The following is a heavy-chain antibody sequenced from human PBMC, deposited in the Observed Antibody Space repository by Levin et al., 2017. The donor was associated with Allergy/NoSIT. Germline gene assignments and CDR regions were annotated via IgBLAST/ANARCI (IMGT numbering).Heavy chain of an antibody. CDR2: INHSGST. D-gene: IGHD1-1*01. CDR1: GGSFSGYY. Sequence: KTSETLSLTCAVYGGSFSGYYWSWIRQPPGKGLEWIGEINHSGSTNYNPSLKSRVTISVDTSKNQFSLKLSSVTAADTAVYYCARDNWVRIPRTGFDAVDIWGQGTMVTVSS. V-gene: IGHV4-34*01. CDR3: ARDNWVRIPRTGFDAVDI. J-gene: IGHJ3*02.